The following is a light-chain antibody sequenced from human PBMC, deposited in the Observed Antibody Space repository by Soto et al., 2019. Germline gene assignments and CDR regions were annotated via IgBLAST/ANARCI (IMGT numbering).Light chain of an antibody. J-gene: IGKJ2*01. Sequence: DIEMTQFPSTLSASIGDRVTITCRASQSISSWLAWYQQKPGKAPKLLIYKASSFETGVPSRFSGSGSGTEFTTTISSLQPDDFATYYYQQYNSYSPYTFGQGTRLEIK. CDR3: QQYNSYSPYT. V-gene: IGKV1-5*03. CDR2: KAS. CDR1: QSISSW.